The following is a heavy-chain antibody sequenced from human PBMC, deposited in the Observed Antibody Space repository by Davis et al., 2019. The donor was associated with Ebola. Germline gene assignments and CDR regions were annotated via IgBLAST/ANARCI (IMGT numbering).Heavy chain of an antibody. J-gene: IGHJ5*02. D-gene: IGHD2-15*01. CDR3: AREGGSLRGYNWFDP. CDR1: GFTFSSYA. V-gene: IGHV3-30-3*01. Sequence: GESLKISCAASGFTFSSYAMHWVRQAPGKGLEWVAVIPYDGSNKYYADSVKGRFTISRDNSKNTLYLQMNSLRAEDTAVYYCAREGGSLRGYNWFDPWGQGTLVTVSS. CDR2: IPYDGSNK.